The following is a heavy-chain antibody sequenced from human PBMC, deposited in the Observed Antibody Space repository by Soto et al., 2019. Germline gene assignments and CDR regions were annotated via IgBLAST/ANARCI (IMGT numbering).Heavy chain of an antibody. Sequence: PSVKVSCKAAGYTFTSYGISWGRQAPGQGLEWMGWISAYNGNTNYAQKLQGRVTMTTDTSTSTAYMELRSLRSDDTAVYYCAREGYCSGGSCYSGDAFDIWGQGTMVTVSS. J-gene: IGHJ3*02. CDR3: AREGYCSGGSCYSGDAFDI. V-gene: IGHV1-18*01. D-gene: IGHD2-15*01. CDR1: GYTFTSYG. CDR2: ISAYNGNT.